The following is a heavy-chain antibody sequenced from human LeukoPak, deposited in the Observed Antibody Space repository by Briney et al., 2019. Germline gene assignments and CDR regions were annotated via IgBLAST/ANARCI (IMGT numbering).Heavy chain of an antibody. CDR3: ARDTTEIVGATSVAFDI. CDR2: IYYSGST. V-gene: IGHV4-39*07. Sequence: SETLSLTCTVSGGSISSSTYYWGWIRQPPGKGLEWIGSIYYSGSTYYNPSLKSRVTISVDTSKNQFSLKLSSVTAADTAVYYCARDTTEIVGATSVAFDIWGQGTMVTVSS. D-gene: IGHD1-26*01. CDR1: GGSISSSTYY. J-gene: IGHJ3*02.